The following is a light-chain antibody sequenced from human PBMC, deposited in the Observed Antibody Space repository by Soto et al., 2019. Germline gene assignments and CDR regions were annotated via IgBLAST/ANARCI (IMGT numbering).Light chain of an antibody. CDR3: QQYLYWPLT. Sequence: EIVMTQSPVTLSVSPGERVTLSCRASQSLATNLAWYQQKPGQTPRLVIYGISARASGIPGRFSGSGFGTDFTLTISSLQPEDSAVYYCQQYLYWPLTFGGGTKVEI. CDR1: QSLATN. CDR2: GIS. V-gene: IGKV3-15*01. J-gene: IGKJ4*01.